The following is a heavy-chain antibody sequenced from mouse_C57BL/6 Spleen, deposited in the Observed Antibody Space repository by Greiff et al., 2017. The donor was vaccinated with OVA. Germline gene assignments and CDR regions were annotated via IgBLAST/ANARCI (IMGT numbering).Heavy chain of an antibody. V-gene: IGHV1-72*01. D-gene: IGHD2-4*01. CDR3: ARSDYDYAGDPVDY. Sequence: QVQLQQPGAELVKPGASVTLSCKASGFTFTSYWMHWVKQRPGRGLEWLGWIDPNSGGTKYHEKFKSKATLTVDKPSSTAYMQLSSLTSEDSAVYECARSDYDYAGDPVDYWGKGTLVTVSA. CDR1: GFTFTSYW. CDR2: IDPNSGGT. J-gene: IGHJ3*01.